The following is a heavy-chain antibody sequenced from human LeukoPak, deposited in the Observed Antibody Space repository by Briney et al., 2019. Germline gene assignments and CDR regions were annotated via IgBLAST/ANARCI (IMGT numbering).Heavy chain of an antibody. J-gene: IGHJ6*02. V-gene: IGHV3-30*02. CDR1: GFTFSSYG. Sequence: PGGSLRLSCAASGFTFSSYGMHWVRQAPGKGLEWVAFIRYDGSNKYYADSVKGRFTISRDNSKNTLYLQMNSLRAEDTAVYYCAKDANYYGSGSYYNRYYYHGMDVWGQGTTVTVSS. CDR3: AKDANYYGSGSYYNRYYYHGMDV. CDR2: IRYDGSNK. D-gene: IGHD3-10*01.